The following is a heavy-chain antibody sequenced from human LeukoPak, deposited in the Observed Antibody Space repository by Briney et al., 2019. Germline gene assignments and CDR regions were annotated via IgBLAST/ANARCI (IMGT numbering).Heavy chain of an antibody. J-gene: IGHJ3*02. V-gene: IGHV1-69*04. Sequence: ASVKVSCKASGGTFSSYAISWVRQAPGQGLEWMGRIIPILGIANYAQKFQGRVTITADKSTSTAYMELSSLRSEDTAVYYCAIQLELDAFDIWGQGTMVTVSS. CDR1: GGTFSSYA. CDR3: AIQLELDAFDI. CDR2: IIPILGIA. D-gene: IGHD1-1*01.